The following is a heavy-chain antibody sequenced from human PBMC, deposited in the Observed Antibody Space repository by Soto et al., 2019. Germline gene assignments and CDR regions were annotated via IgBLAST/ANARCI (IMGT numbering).Heavy chain of an antibody. D-gene: IGHD2-2*01. CDR2: IYPGDSDT. CDR3: ARNQHPRGYCSSTSCLGLWGPSDY. J-gene: IGHJ4*02. Sequence: GESLKISCKGSGYSFTSYWIGWVRQMPGKGLEWMGIIYPGDSDTRYSPSFQGQVTISAAKSISTAYLQWSSLKASDTAMYYCARNQHPRGYCSSTSCLGLWGPSDYWGQGTLVTVSS. CDR1: GYSFTSYW. V-gene: IGHV5-51*01.